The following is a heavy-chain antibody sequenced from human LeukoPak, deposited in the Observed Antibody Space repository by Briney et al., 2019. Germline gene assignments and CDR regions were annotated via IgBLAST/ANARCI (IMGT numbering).Heavy chain of an antibody. D-gene: IGHD1-26*01. J-gene: IGHJ4*02. CDR2: IYYSGST. V-gene: IGHV4-59*01. Sequence: SETLPLTCIVSGGSISSYYWSWIRQPPGKGLEWIGYIYYSGSTNYNPSLKSRVTIPVDTSKNQFSLKLSSVTAADTAVYYCAVSGSYYPVFDYWGQGTLVTVSS. CDR1: GGSISSYY. CDR3: AVSGSYYPVFDY.